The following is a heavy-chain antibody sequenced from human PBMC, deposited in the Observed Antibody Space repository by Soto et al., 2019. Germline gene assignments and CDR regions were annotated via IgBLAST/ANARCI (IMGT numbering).Heavy chain of an antibody. CDR2: ISGSDGET. CDR3: ARWSYLDY. V-gene: IGHV3-23*01. D-gene: IGHD3-3*01. Sequence: GGSLRLSCAASGFSFGSYALSWVRQAPGKGLEWVSTISGSDGETFYADSVKGRFSISRDTSQSTLYLQMNSLRADDTAMYYCARWSYLDYWGQGTRVTVSS. CDR1: GFSFGSYA. J-gene: IGHJ4*02.